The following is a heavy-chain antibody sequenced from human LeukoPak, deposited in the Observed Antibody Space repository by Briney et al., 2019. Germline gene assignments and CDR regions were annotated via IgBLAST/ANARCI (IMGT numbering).Heavy chain of an antibody. Sequence: GGSLRLSCAASGFTVSSNYMSWVRQAPGKGLEWVSVIYSGGSTYYADSVKGRFTISRDNSKNTLYLQMNSLRAEDTAVYYCAGPRYYYDSSGYYYFDYWGQGTLVTVSS. D-gene: IGHD3-22*01. J-gene: IGHJ4*02. V-gene: IGHV3-53*01. CDR2: IYSGGST. CDR1: GFTVSSNY. CDR3: AGPRYYYDSSGYYYFDY.